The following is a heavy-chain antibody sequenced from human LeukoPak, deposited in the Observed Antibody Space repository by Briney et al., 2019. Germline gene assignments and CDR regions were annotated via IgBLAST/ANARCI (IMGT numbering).Heavy chain of an antibody. CDR2: INHSGST. CDR1: GGSFSGYY. J-gene: IGHJ5*02. CDR3: ARRDYYGSGSQGDWFDP. V-gene: IGHV4-34*01. Sequence: PSETLSLTCAVYGGSFSGYYWSWIRQPPGKGLEWIGEINHSGSTNYNPSLKSRVTISVDTSKNQFSLKLSSVTAADTAVYYCARRDYYGSGSQGDWFDPWGQGTLVTVSS. D-gene: IGHD3-10*01.